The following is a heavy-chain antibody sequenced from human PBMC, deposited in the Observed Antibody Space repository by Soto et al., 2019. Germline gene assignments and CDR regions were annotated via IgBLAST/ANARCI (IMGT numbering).Heavy chain of an antibody. D-gene: IGHD2-2*01. CDR3: AREGVVPAANDAFDI. V-gene: IGHV3-74*01. CDR2: INSDGSST. CDR1: GFTFSNYW. J-gene: IGHJ3*02. Sequence: EVQLVESGGGLVQPGGSLRLSCAASGFTFSNYWMHWVRQAPGKGLVWVSRINSDGSSTSYADSVKGRFTISRDNAKNTLYLQMNSLRAEDTAVYYCAREGVVPAANDAFDIWGQGTMVTVSS.